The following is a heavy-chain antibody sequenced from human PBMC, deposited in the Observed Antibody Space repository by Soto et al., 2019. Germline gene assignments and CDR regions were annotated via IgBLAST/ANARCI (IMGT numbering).Heavy chain of an antibody. D-gene: IGHD3-22*01. CDR1: GGSISRGGYY. V-gene: IGHV4-31*03. J-gene: IGHJ3*02. Sequence: SETLSLTCTVSGGSISRGGYYWSWVRQHPGKGLEWIGYIYYSGSTYYNPSLKSRVTISVDTSKNQFSLKLSSVTAADTAVYYCAREGSYYFYCSGYRVDVFDICGQGTMVP. CDR3: AREGSYYFYCSGYRVDVFDI. CDR2: IYYSGST.